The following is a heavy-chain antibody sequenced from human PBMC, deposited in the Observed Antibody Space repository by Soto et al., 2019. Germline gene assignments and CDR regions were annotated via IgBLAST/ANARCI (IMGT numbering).Heavy chain of an antibody. CDR2: IGGSGGRT. D-gene: IGHD3-10*01. CDR3: AKARLLWFGELFDY. J-gene: IGHJ4*02. CDR1: GLTFSGYA. V-gene: IGHV3-23*01. Sequence: EVQLLESGGGWVQPGGPLRLSCAASGLTFSGYAMSWVRQPPGKGLEWVSAIGGSGGRTYYADSVKGRFTISRDNSNNTLFLQMNSLRAEDTAIYSCAKARLLWFGELFDYWGQGTLVTVSS.